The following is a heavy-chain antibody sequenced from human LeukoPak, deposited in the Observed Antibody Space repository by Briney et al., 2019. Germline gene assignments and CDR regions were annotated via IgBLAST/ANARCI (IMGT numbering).Heavy chain of an antibody. CDR3: ARLDYDILTGYYIGWDY. J-gene: IGHJ4*02. CDR1: GGSISSYY. V-gene: IGHV4-59*08. CDR2: IYYSGST. D-gene: IGHD3-9*01. Sequence: SETLSLTCTVSGGSISSYYWSWIRQPPGKGLEWIGYIYYSGSTNYNPSLKSRVTISVDTSKNQFSLKLSSVTAADTAVYYCARLDYDILTGYYIGWDYWGQGTLVTVSS.